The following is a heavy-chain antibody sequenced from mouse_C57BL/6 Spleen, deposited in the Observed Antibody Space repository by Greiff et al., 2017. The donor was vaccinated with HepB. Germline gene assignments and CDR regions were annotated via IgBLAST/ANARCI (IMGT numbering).Heavy chain of an antibody. Sequence: VQLQQSGAELVKPGASVKLSCKASGYTFTSYDINWVKQRPGQGLEWIGWIYPRDGSTKYTEKFKGKATLTVDTSSSTAYMELHSLTSKDSAVYFCARGGGLRYYAMDYWGKGTSVTVSS. CDR1: GYTFTSYD. J-gene: IGHJ4*01. CDR3: ARGGGLRYYAMDY. V-gene: IGHV1-85*01. CDR2: IYPRDGST. D-gene: IGHD2-4*01.